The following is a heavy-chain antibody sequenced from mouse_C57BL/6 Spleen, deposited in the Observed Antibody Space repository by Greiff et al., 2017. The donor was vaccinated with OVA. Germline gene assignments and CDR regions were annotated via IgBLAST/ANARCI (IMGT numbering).Heavy chain of an antibody. CDR1: GFPFSDYG. Sequence: EVQGVESGGGLVKPGGSLKLSCAASGFPFSDYGMHWVRQAPEKGLEWVAYISSGSSTIYYADTVKGRFTISRDNAKNTLFLQMTSLRSEDTAMYYCARESYYYGSLFAYWGQGTLVTVSA. D-gene: IGHD1-1*01. CDR3: ARESYYYGSLFAY. J-gene: IGHJ3*01. V-gene: IGHV5-17*01. CDR2: ISSGSSTI.